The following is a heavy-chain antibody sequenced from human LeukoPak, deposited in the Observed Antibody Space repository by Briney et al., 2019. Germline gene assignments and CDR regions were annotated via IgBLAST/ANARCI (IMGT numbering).Heavy chain of an antibody. V-gene: IGHV4-34*01. Sequence: SETLSLTCAVYGGSFSGYYWSWIRQPPGKGPEWIGEINHSGSTNYNPSLKSRVTISVDTSKNQFSLKLISVTAADTAVYYCARGRRDSSGYYLDYWGQGTLVTVSS. J-gene: IGHJ4*02. CDR2: INHSGST. CDR3: ARGRRDSSGYYLDY. D-gene: IGHD3-22*01. CDR1: GGSFSGYY.